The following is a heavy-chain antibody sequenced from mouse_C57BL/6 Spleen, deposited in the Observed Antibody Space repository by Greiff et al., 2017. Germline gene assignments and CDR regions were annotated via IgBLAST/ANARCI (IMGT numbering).Heavy chain of an antibody. Sequence: EVQLQESGGGLVKPGGSLKLSCAASGFTFSSYAMSWVRQTPEKRLEWVATISDGGSYTYYPDNVKGRFTISRDNAKNNLYLQMSHLKSEDTAMYYCARSNYDDWYFDVWGTGTTVTVSS. J-gene: IGHJ1*03. D-gene: IGHD2-3*01. CDR1: GFTFSSYA. CDR2: ISDGGSYT. CDR3: ARSNYDDWYFDV. V-gene: IGHV5-4*01.